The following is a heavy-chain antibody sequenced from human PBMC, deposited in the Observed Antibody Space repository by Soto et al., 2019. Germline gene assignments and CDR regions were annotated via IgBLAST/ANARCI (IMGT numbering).Heavy chain of an antibody. D-gene: IGHD5-12*01. J-gene: IGHJ4*02. CDR2: INHSGST. V-gene: IGHV4-39*07. Sequence: TSETLSLTCTVSSGSISSTIYSWDWIRQPPGKGLEWIGEINHSGSTNYNPSLKSRVTISVDTSKNQFSLKLSSVTAADTAVYYCARTGYSGYPFDYWGQGTLVTVSS. CDR3: ARTGYSGYPFDY. CDR1: SGSISSTIYS.